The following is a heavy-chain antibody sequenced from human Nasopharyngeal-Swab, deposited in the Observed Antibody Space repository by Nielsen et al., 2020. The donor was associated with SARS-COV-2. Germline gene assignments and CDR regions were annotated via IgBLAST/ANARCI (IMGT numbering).Heavy chain of an antibody. CDR3: ARDGYDTSAFDI. CDR1: GGSISSGDYY. CDR2: IYYSGST. D-gene: IGHD3-22*01. J-gene: IGHJ3*02. Sequence: SETLSLTCTVSGGSISSGDYYWSWIRQPPGKGLEWIGYIYYSGSTYYNPSLKSRVTISVDTSKNQFSLKLSSVTAADTAVYYCARDGYDTSAFDIWGQGTMVTVSS. V-gene: IGHV4-30-4*02.